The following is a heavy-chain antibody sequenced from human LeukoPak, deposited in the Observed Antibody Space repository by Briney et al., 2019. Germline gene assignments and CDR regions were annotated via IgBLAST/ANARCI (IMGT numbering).Heavy chain of an antibody. CDR3: ARDSGYDSHSYSDY. D-gene: IGHD5-12*01. CDR2: INPAGSEA. J-gene: IGHJ4*02. Sequence: PGGSLRLSCAASGFSFNAYWMAWVRQAPGTGLEWVANINPAGSEAFHVDPVKGRFSISRDHAKNLVCLQMNSLRAEDTAVYYCARDSGYDSHSYSDYWGQGTLVTVSS. CDR1: GFSFNAYW. V-gene: IGHV3-7*01.